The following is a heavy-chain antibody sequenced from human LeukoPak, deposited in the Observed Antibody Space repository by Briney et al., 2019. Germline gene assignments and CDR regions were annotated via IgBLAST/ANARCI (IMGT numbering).Heavy chain of an antibody. D-gene: IGHD2-15*01. CDR1: GYTFTSYD. V-gene: IGHV1-8*01. J-gene: IGHJ5*02. CDR2: MNPNSGNT. CDR3: ARKGSPWWYGNWFDP. Sequence: GASVKVSCKASGYTFTSYDINWVRQATGQGLEWMGWMNPNSGNTGYAQKFQGRVTMTRNTSISTAYMELSSLRSEDTAVYYCARKGSPWWYGNWFDPWGQGTLVTVSS.